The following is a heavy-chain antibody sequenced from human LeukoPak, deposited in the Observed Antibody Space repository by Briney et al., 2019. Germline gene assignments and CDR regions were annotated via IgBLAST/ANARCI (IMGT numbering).Heavy chain of an antibody. D-gene: IGHD2-2*01. CDR1: GGSISSGSYY. CDR3: ARGESAGYCSRTSCSHWFDP. V-gene: IGHV4-61*02. CDR2: IYTSGST. J-gene: IGHJ5*02. Sequence: PSETLSLTCTVSGGSISSGSYYWSWIRQPAGKGLEWIGRIYTSGSTNYNPSLKSRVTISVDTSKNQFSLKLSSVTAADTAVYYCARGESAGYCSRTSCSHWFDPWGQGTLVTVSS.